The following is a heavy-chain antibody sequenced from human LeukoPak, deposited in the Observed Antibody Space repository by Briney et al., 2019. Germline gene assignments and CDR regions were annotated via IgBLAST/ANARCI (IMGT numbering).Heavy chain of an antibody. V-gene: IGHV4-4*07. J-gene: IGHJ4*02. CDR3: ARETPMDCSSTSCYLRIPIILDY. CDR2: IYTSGSA. D-gene: IGHD2-2*01. CDR1: GGSISSYY. Sequence: PSETLSLTCTVSGGSISSYYWSWIRQPAGKGLEWIGRIYTSGSANYNPSLKSRVTMSVDTSKNQFSLKLSSVTAADTAVYYCARETPMDCSSTSCYLRIPIILDYWGQGTLVTVSS.